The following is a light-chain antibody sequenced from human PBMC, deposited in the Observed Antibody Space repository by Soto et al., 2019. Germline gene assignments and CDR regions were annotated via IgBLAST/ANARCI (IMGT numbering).Light chain of an antibody. V-gene: IGKV3-20*01. CDR3: QQYGSSPWT. Sequence: EIVLTQSPGTLSLSPGERATLSCRASQSVSSSYLAWYQQKPGQAPRLLIYDASSRPTGIPDRFSGSGSGTDFTLTISRLEPEDSAVYYCQQYGSSPWTFGQGTKVEIK. CDR2: DAS. J-gene: IGKJ1*01. CDR1: QSVSSSY.